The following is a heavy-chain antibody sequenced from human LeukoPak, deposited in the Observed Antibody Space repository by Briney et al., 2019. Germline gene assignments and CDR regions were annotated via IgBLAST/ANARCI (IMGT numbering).Heavy chain of an antibody. CDR3: ARDTSSSWYYYWFGP. CDR1: GGTFSSYA. Sequence: ASVKVSCKASGGTFSSYAISWVRQAPGQGLEWMGRIIPILGIANYAQKFQGRVTITADKSTSTAYMELSSLRSEDTAVYYCARDTSSSWYYYWFGPWGQGTLVTVSS. J-gene: IGHJ5*02. D-gene: IGHD6-13*01. CDR2: IIPILGIA. V-gene: IGHV1-69*04.